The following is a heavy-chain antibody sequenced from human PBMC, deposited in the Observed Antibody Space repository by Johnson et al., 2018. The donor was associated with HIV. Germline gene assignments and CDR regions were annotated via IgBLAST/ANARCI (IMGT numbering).Heavy chain of an antibody. Sequence: VQLVESGGGLVQPGGSLRLSCAASGFTFSSYWLSWVRQAPGIGLAWVANIKQDGREKYYVDSVKGRFTISRDNSKNTLYLQMNSLRAEETAVYYCASVRSDYSNDDAFDIWGQGTMVTVSS. CDR3: ASVRSDYSNDDAFDI. D-gene: IGHD4-11*01. CDR2: IKQDGREK. CDR1: GFTFSSYW. V-gene: IGHV3-7*02. J-gene: IGHJ3*02.